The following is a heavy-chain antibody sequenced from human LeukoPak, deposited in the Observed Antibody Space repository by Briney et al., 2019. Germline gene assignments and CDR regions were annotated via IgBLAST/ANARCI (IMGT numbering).Heavy chain of an antibody. CDR3: ARHDGYSSSWGFDY. J-gene: IGHJ4*02. V-gene: IGHV4-38-2*02. CDR2: IYHSGST. Sequence: PSETLSLTCTVSGYSISSGYYWGWIRQPPGKGLEWIGSIYHSGSTYYNPSLKSRVTISVDTSKNQFSLKLSSVTAADTAVYYCARHDGYSSSWGFDYWGQGTLVTASS. D-gene: IGHD6-13*01. CDR1: GYSISSGYY.